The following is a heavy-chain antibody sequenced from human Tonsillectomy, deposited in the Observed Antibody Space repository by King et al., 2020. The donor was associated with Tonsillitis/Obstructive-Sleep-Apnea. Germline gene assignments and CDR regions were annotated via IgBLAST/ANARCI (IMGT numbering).Heavy chain of an antibody. CDR2: ISGSGNTI. D-gene: IGHD3-3*01. V-gene: IGHV3-48*02. Sequence: DVQLVESGGGLIQPGGSLRLSCAASGFTFNFYSMDWGRQAPGKGLEWVSYISGSGNTIYYADSVKGRFTISRDNAKSSLYLQMNRRRDEDTAVYYCTRDIRGNYDFWSGYPGYWGQGTLVTVSS. J-gene: IGHJ4*02. CDR3: TRDIRGNYDFWSGYPGY. CDR1: GFTFNFYS.